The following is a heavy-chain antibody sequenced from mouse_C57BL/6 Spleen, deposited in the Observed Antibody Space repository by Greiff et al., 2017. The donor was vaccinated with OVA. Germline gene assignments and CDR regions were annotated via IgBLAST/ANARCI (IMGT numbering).Heavy chain of an antibody. J-gene: IGHJ4*01. D-gene: IGHD1-1*01. Sequence: VQLQQPGAELVKPGASVKMSCKASGYTFTSYWITWVKQRPGQGLEWIGDIYPGSGSTNSNEKFKSKATLTVDTSSSTAYMQRSSLTSEDSAVYYCAREGTVVATDAMDYWGQGTSVTVSS. V-gene: IGHV1-55*01. CDR1: GYTFTSYW. CDR2: IYPGSGST. CDR3: AREGTVVATDAMDY.